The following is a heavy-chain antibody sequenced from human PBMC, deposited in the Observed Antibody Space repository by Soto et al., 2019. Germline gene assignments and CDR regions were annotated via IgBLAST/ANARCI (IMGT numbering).Heavy chain of an antibody. CDR3: ARDISRSFTIVGVVGDMAV. CDR2: ISSSGSNI. Sequence: QVQLVESGGGLVKPGGSLRLSCAASGITLTDYYMNWIRQAPGKGLEWISYISSSGSNIYYADSVKGRFTTSRDNAKNSLYLQMNSLRAEDTAVYYCARDISRSFTIVGVVGDMAVWGKGTTVTVSS. D-gene: IGHD3-3*01. J-gene: IGHJ6*03. CDR1: GITLTDYY. V-gene: IGHV3-11*01.